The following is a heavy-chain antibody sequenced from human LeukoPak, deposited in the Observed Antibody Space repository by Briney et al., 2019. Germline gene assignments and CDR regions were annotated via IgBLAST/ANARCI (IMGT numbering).Heavy chain of an antibody. J-gene: IGHJ4*02. CDR3: ARGYCSSTSCYESFGYFDY. V-gene: IGHV4-59*12. Sequence: PSETLSLTCSVSGGSISSYYCSWMRQPPGKGLEWMAYIHSSGSTNYNPSLKSRVTISVDTSKNQFSLKLSSVTAADTAVYYCARGYCSSTSCYESFGYFDYWGQGTLVTVSS. CDR2: IHSSGST. CDR1: GGSISSYY. D-gene: IGHD2-2*01.